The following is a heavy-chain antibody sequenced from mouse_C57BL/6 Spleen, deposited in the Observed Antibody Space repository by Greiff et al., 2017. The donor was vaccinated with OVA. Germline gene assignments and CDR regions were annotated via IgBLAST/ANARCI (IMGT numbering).Heavy chain of an antibody. D-gene: IGHD1-1*01. CDR2: FYPGSGSI. CDR3: ARHEEAYYGSSWYFDV. Sequence: QVHVKQSGAELVKPGASVKLSCKASGYTFTEYTIHWVKQRSGQGLEWIGWFYPGSGSIKYNEKFKDKATLTADKSSSTVYMELSRLTSEDSAVYFCARHEEAYYGSSWYFDVWGTGTTVTVSS. J-gene: IGHJ1*03. CDR1: GYTFTEYT. V-gene: IGHV1-62-2*01.